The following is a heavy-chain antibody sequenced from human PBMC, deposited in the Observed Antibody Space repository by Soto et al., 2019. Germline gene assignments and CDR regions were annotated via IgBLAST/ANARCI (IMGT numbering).Heavy chain of an antibody. J-gene: IGHJ4*02. D-gene: IGHD3-10*01. CDR3: ADSWLPTSY. V-gene: IGHV3-74*01. Sequence: PGGSLRLGCAASGFRFSHYWMHWVRQAPGKGLVWVSRISPDGRTTTYADSVKGRFTISRDNAKSTLYLQMNSLTVEDGAVYYCADSWLPTSYWGPGTLVTVSS. CDR2: ISPDGRTT. CDR1: GFRFSHYW.